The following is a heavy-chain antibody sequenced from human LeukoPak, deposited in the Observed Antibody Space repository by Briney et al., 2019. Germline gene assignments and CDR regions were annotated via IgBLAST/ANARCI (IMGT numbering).Heavy chain of an antibody. CDR2: ISSSGSTI. V-gene: IGHV3-48*04. Sequence: GGSLRLSCAASGFTFSSYSMNWVRQAPGKGLEWVSYISSSGSTIYYADSVKGRFTISRDNAKNSLYLQMNSLRAEDTAVYYCASYSTYYYGSGSLYYFDYWGQGTLVTVSS. CDR3: ASYSTYYYGSGSLYYFDY. D-gene: IGHD3-10*01. CDR1: GFTFSSYS. J-gene: IGHJ4*02.